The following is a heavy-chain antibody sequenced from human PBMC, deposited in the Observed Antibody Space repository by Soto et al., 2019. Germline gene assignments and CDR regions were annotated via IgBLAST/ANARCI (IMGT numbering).Heavy chain of an antibody. CDR1: GGSITDLY. V-gene: IGHV4-59*11. CDR3: ARGLLAYCGGDCALFDS. CDR2: IHYSGST. Sequence: SQTLSLTCTVSGGSITDLYWNWIRQPPGKGLEWIGYIHYSGSTKYNPSLKSRVTISVDTSKNQLSLKLNSVTAADTAVYSCARGLLAYCGGDCALFDSWGQGIMVTVSS. J-gene: IGHJ4*02. D-gene: IGHD2-21*02.